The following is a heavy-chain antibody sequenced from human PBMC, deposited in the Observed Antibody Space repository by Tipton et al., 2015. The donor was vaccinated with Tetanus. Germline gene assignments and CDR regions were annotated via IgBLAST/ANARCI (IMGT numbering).Heavy chain of an antibody. CDR1: GYSFTSHW. CDR2: IFPDDSDT. Sequence: VQLVQSGADVKKPGESLKISCKASGYSFTSHWIGWERQMPGKGLEWMGMIFPDDSDTRYSPSFQGHVTFSVDKSTSTVYLQWSSLKASDTAMYFCARMYSTSSPFDHWGQGTLVAVSS. D-gene: IGHD6-6*01. CDR3: ARMYSTSSPFDH. J-gene: IGHJ4*02. V-gene: IGHV5-51*01.